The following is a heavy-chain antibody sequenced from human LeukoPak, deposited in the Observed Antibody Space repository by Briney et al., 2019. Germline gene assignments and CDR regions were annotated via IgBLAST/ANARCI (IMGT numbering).Heavy chain of an antibody. V-gene: IGHV1-69*04. CDR1: GGTFSSYA. CDR2: IIPILGIA. Sequence: ASVKVSCKASGGTFSSYAISWVRQAPGQGLEWMGRIIPILGIANYAQKFQGRVTITADKSTSTAYMELSSLRSDDTAVYYCAREGGSYSFDYWGQGTLVTVSS. J-gene: IGHJ4*02. CDR3: AREGGSYSFDY. D-gene: IGHD1-26*01.